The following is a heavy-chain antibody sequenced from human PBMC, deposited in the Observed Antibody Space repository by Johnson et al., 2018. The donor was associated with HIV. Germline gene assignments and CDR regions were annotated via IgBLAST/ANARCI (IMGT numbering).Heavy chain of an antibody. V-gene: IGHV3-66*02. CDR3: AKGGVAAAKGAFDI. J-gene: IGHJ3*02. D-gene: IGHD6-25*01. Sequence: VQLVESGGGLVQPGESLRLSCAASGFTVSSNYMSWVRQAPGKGLEWVSVIYSGGSTYDADSVKGRFTISRDNSKNMLYLQMNSLITEDTALYYCAKGGVAAAKGAFDIWGQGTMVTVSS. CDR2: IYSGGST. CDR1: GFTVSSNY.